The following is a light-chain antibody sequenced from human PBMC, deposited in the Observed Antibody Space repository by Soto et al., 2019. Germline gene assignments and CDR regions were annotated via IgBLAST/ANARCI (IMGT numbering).Light chain of an antibody. CDR2: GAS. CDR3: QQYGGAPWT. J-gene: IGKJ1*01. Sequence: EIVLTQSPGTLSLSPGERATLSCRASQSVSSSYVAWYQQRPGQPPRLLISGASSRATGIPDRFSGSGSGTDFTLTICRLEPEDFAVYHCQQYGGAPWTFGQGTKVDIK. V-gene: IGKV3-20*01. CDR1: QSVSSSY.